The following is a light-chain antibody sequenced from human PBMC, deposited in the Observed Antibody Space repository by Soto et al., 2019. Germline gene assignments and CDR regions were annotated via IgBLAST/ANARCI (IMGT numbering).Light chain of an antibody. Sequence: DIQMTQSPSSLSASVGDRVTITCRASQGIGNDVGWYQQKPGKAPKRLIYATSGLQSGVTSRFSGSESGTEFKLTISSLQPESAATYYYQQYNSYPLIFGGETKVEGK. V-gene: IGKV1-17*01. CDR1: QGIGND. CDR3: QQYNSYPLI. CDR2: ATS. J-gene: IGKJ4*01.